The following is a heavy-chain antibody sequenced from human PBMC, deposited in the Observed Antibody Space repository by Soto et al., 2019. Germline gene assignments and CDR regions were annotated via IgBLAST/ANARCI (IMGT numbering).Heavy chain of an antibody. Sequence: PSETLSLTCAVYVGSFSGYYWRWIRQPPGKGLEWIGAINHSGRTKYNPSLKSRVTISVDTYKNQFSLKLSSVTAADTAVYYCARVSLYYDFWSAHTYYYYGMDVWGQGTTVTVSS. D-gene: IGHD3-3*01. CDR3: ARVSLYYDFWSAHTYYYYGMDV. CDR1: VGSFSGYY. J-gene: IGHJ6*02. CDR2: INHSGRT. V-gene: IGHV4-34*01.